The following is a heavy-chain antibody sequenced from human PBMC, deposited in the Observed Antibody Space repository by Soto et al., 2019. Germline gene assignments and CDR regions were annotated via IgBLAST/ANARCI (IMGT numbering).Heavy chain of an antibody. CDR3: ARDLWGYCGADCYPLDV. CDR2: MYNTGST. Sequence: SETLSLTCTVSGGSICSYYWSWIRQPPGKGLEWIGYMYNTGSTIYNPSLKSRVTISVDTSKNQFSLKLNSVTAADTAVYYCARDLWGYCGADCYPLDVWGQGTTVTVSS. V-gene: IGHV4-59*01. J-gene: IGHJ6*02. CDR1: GGSICSYY. D-gene: IGHD2-21*02.